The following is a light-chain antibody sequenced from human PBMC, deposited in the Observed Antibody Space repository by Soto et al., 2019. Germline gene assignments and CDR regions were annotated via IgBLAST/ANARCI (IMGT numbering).Light chain of an antibody. CDR2: GAS. CDR1: QRIGGN. J-gene: IGKJ1*01. V-gene: IGKV3-15*01. Sequence: EIVMTQSPATLSVSPGERATLSCRATQRIGGNLAWYQQKPGQAPRLLIFGASTRATGVPARFSGSGSGTQFTLTISSLQSEDFATYYCQHYNSYSEAFGQGTKVELK. CDR3: QHYNSYSEA.